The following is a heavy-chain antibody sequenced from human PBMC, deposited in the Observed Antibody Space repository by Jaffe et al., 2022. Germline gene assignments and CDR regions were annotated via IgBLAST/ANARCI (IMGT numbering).Heavy chain of an antibody. Sequence: EVQLVESGGGLVQPGGSVRLSCEASGFTFSSYWMHWVRQAPGKGLVWVSRINSDGSITSYADSVKGRFTISRDNAKNTLYLQMNSLRAEDTAVYYCARKGPGSGTFDPWGQGTLVTVSS. J-gene: IGHJ5*02. D-gene: IGHD1-26*01. CDR3: ARKGPGSGTFDP. CDR2: INSDGSIT. V-gene: IGHV3-74*01. CDR1: GFTFSSYW.